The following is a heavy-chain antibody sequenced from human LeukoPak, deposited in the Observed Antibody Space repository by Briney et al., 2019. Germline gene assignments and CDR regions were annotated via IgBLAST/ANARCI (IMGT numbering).Heavy chain of an antibody. J-gene: IGHJ4*02. V-gene: IGHV3-7*04. Sequence: GGSLRLSCAASGFTFSSYWMSWVRQAPGKGLEWVANIKQDGSEKYYVDSVKVRFTISRDNAKNSLYLQMNSLRAEDTAVYYCAGGSSGYYPEGYFDYWGQGTLVTVSS. CDR1: GFTFSSYW. CDR2: IKQDGSEK. D-gene: IGHD3-22*01. CDR3: AGGSSGYYPEGYFDY.